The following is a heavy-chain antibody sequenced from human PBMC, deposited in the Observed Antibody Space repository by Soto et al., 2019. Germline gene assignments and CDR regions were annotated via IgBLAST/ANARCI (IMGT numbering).Heavy chain of an antibody. J-gene: IGHJ4*02. CDR3: ARGGGTGFGFY. Sequence: SETLSLTCAVYGGSFSGYYWSWIRQPPGKGLEWIGGINHSGSTNYNPSLKSRVTISVDTSKNQFSLKLSSVTAADTAVYYCARGGGTGFGFYWGQGTLVTVSS. V-gene: IGHV4-34*01. D-gene: IGHD3-9*01. CDR1: GGSFSGYY. CDR2: INHSGST.